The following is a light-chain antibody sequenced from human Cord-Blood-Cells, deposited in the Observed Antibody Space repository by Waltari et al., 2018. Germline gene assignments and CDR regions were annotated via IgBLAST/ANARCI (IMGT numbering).Light chain of an antibody. CDR2: RAS. V-gene: IGKV3-15*01. Sequence: EIVMTQSPATLSVSPGECATLSCRASPSVSSNLAWYQQKPGQSPRLLIYRASTRATGIPARFSGSGSGTEFTLTISSLQSEDFAVYYCQQDNNWRYSFGQGTKLEIK. CDR3: QQDNNWRYS. CDR1: PSVSSN. J-gene: IGKJ2*03.